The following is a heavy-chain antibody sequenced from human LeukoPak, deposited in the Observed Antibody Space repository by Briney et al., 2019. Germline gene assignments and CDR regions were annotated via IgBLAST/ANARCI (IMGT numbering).Heavy chain of an antibody. CDR3: ARQQQLPDFDY. Sequence: PSETLSLTCTVSGGSISSSSYYWGWIRQPPGKGLEWIGSIYYSGSTYYNPSLKSRVTISVDTSKNQFSLKLSSVTAADTAVYYCARQQQLPDFDYWGQGTLVTVSS. V-gene: IGHV4-39*01. CDR2: IYYSGST. J-gene: IGHJ4*02. D-gene: IGHD5-24*01. CDR1: GGSISSSSYY.